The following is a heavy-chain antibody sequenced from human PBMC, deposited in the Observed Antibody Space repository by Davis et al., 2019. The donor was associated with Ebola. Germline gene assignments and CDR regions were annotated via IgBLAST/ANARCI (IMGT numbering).Heavy chain of an antibody. V-gene: IGHV1-69*04. CDR2: IIPILGIA. Sequence: SVKVSCKASGGTFSSYTISWVRQAPGQGLEWMGRIIPILGIANYAQKFQGRVTITADKSTSTVYMELSSLRSEDTAVYYCAREVIVVVTATHYYYYGMDVWGKGTTVTVSS. D-gene: IGHD2-21*02. CDR1: GGTFSSYT. CDR3: AREVIVVVTATHYYYYGMDV. J-gene: IGHJ6*04.